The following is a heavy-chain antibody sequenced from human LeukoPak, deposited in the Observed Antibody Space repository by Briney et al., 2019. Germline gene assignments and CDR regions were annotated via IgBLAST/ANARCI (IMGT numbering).Heavy chain of an antibody. Sequence: GGSLRLSCAASGFTFSSHSMNWVRQAPGKGLEWVSTIGDNGDSTYYADSVKGRFTISRNNSKNTLDLQMNSLRAQDTAVYYCAKYDYGGNPNEYYFDYWGQGTLVTVSS. D-gene: IGHD4-23*01. CDR2: IGDNGDST. J-gene: IGHJ4*02. V-gene: IGHV3-23*01. CDR1: GFTFSSHS. CDR3: AKYDYGGNPNEYYFDY.